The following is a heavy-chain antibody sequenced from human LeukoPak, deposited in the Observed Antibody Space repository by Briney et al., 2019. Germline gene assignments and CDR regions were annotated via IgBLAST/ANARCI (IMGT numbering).Heavy chain of an antibody. CDR1: GGTFSSYA. Sequence: PVKVSCKASGGTFSSYAISWVRQAPGQGLEWMGGIIPIFGTANYAQKFQGRVTITADKSTSTAYMELSSLRSEDTAVYYCARDGTYYYDSSGYSTVGDAFDIWGQGTMVTVSS. D-gene: IGHD3-22*01. CDR2: IIPIFGTA. J-gene: IGHJ3*02. V-gene: IGHV1-69*06. CDR3: ARDGTYYYDSSGYSTVGDAFDI.